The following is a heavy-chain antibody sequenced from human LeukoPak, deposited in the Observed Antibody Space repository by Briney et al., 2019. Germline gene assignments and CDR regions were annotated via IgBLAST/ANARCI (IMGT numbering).Heavy chain of an antibody. D-gene: IGHD3-10*01. Sequence: GGSLRISCAASGFTFSNYAMTWVRQAPGKGLERVSGIRAGGGSTNFADSVRGRFTLSTDNSKNTLYLQMNSLRAEDAAIYYCAKDGGSGMGFDPWGQGTLVTVSS. J-gene: IGHJ5*02. CDR2: IRAGGGST. CDR1: GFTFSNYA. V-gene: IGHV3-23*01. CDR3: AKDGGSGMGFDP.